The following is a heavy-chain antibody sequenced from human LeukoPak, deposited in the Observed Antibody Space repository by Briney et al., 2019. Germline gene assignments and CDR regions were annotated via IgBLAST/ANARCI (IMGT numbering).Heavy chain of an antibody. CDR2: ISWNSGSI. CDR1: GFTFSNFA. Sequence: GGSLRLSCAASGFTFSNFAMNWVRQAPGKGLEWVSGISWNSGSIAYADSVKGRFTISRDNAKNSLYLQMNSLRAEDTALYYCAKDSVGKELPQYNWFDPWGQGTLVTVSS. V-gene: IGHV3-9*01. CDR3: AKDSVGKELPQYNWFDP. D-gene: IGHD1-26*01. J-gene: IGHJ5*02.